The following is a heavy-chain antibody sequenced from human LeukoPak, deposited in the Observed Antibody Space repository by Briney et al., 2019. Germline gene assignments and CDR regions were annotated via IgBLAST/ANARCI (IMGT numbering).Heavy chain of an antibody. D-gene: IGHD1-7*01. Sequence: GGSLRLSCAASGFTFSSYVMSWVRRAPGREMEWVSSLSSSGSTYYAASVKGRFTISRDNSKNTLYLQMNSLRDEDTAVYYCAKARRTYWYFDLWGRGTLVTVSS. CDR1: GFTFSSYV. J-gene: IGHJ2*01. V-gene: IGHV3-23*01. CDR2: LSSSGST. CDR3: AKARRTYWYFDL.